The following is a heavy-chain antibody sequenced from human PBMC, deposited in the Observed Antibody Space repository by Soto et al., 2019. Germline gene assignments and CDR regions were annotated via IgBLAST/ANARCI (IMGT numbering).Heavy chain of an antibody. CDR1: GYSFTDYH. Sequence: ASVKVPCKASGYSFTDYHIHWVRQAPGQGLEWLGRINPKSGGTSTAQKFQGWVTMTTDTSISTASMELTRLTSDDTAIYYCARGDSTDCSNGVCSFIYNLDMDVWGQGTTVTVSS. J-gene: IGHJ6*02. D-gene: IGHD2-8*01. CDR3: ARGDSTDCSNGVCSFIYNLDMDV. CDR2: INPKSGGT. V-gene: IGHV1-2*04.